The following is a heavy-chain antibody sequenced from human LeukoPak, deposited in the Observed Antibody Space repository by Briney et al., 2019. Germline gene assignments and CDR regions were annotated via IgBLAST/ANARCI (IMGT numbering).Heavy chain of an antibody. D-gene: IGHD3-22*01. CDR3: ARGYYYDSSGYYRSHSDY. J-gene: IGHJ4*02. V-gene: IGHV1-8*01. Sequence: ASVKVSCKASGYTFTSYDINWVRQATGQGLEWMGWMNPNSGNTGYAQKFQGRVTMTRNTSISTAYMELSSLRSEDTAVYYCARGYYYDSSGYYRSHSDYWGQGTLVTVSS. CDR2: MNPNSGNT. CDR1: GYTFTSYD.